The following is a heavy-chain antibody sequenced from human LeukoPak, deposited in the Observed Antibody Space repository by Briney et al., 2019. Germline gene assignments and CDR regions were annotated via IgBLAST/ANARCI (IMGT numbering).Heavy chain of an antibody. V-gene: IGHV4-61*02. Sequence: SETLSLTCTVSGGSISSGSYYWSWIRQPAGKGLEWIGRIYTSGSTNYNPSLKSRVTISVDTSKNQFSLKLSSVTAADTAVYYCARSGCSSTSCYSVDYYYYYMDVWGKGTTVTVSS. CDR3: ARSGCSSTSCYSVDYYYYYMDV. CDR2: IYTSGST. D-gene: IGHD2-2*02. CDR1: GGSISSGSYY. J-gene: IGHJ6*03.